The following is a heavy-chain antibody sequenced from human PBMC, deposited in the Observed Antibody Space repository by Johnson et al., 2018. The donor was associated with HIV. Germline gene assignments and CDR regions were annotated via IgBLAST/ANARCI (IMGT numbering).Heavy chain of an antibody. CDR1: GFTFSGSA. CDR3: ASAQVLADDAFNI. Sequence: VQLVESGGGLVQPGGSLKLSCAASGFTFSGSAMHWVRQAPGKGLVWVSRINGDGSSTSYADSVQGRFTISRDNAKNTVYLQMSSLRTEDTAKYYCASAQVLADDAFNIWGQGTMVTVSP. CDR2: INGDGSST. J-gene: IGHJ3*02. V-gene: IGHV3-74*02. D-gene: IGHD2-8*02.